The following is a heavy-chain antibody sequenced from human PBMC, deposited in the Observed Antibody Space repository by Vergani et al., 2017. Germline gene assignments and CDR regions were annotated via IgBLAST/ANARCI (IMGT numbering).Heavy chain of an antibody. Sequence: QVQLQESGPGLVKPSQTLSLTCTVSGGSISSGGYYWSWIRQHPGKGLEWIGYIYYSGSTYYNPSLKSRVTISVDTSKNQFSLKLSSVTAADTAVYYCARGPDGYCSSTSGENWFDPWGQGTLVTVSS. CDR1: GGSISSGGYY. CDR2: IYYSGST. D-gene: IGHD2-2*01. J-gene: IGHJ5*02. CDR3: ARGPDGYCSSTSGENWFDP. V-gene: IGHV4-31*03.